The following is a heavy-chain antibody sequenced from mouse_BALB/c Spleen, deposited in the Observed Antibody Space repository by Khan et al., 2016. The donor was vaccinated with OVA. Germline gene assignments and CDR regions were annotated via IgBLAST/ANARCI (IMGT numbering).Heavy chain of an antibody. CDR3: ARHFHYHGSRGGLNY. V-gene: IGHV1-4*01. J-gene: IGHJ4*01. CDR2: INPSNGYT. D-gene: IGHD1-1*01. Sequence: QVQLQQSGAELARPGASVKMSCKASGYTFTSYSMHWTKQRPGQGLEWIGNINPSNGYTNHNQKFRDKATLTADKSSSTVYMQLSSLTSEDTASYYCARHFHYHGSRGGLNYWGQGTSVTVTS. CDR1: GYTFTSYS.